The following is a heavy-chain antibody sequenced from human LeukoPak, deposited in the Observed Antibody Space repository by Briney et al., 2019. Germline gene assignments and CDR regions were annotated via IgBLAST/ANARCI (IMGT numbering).Heavy chain of an antibody. J-gene: IGHJ4*02. CDR3: ASGLELDY. Sequence: GGSLRLSCAASGFTFRSYWMRWVRQAPGKGLEWVANIKQDGSEKNYVDSVKGRFTISRDNAKNSLYLQMNSLRAEDTAVHYCASGLELDYWGQGTLVTVSS. CDR1: GFTFRSYW. V-gene: IGHV3-7*03. CDR2: IKQDGSEK.